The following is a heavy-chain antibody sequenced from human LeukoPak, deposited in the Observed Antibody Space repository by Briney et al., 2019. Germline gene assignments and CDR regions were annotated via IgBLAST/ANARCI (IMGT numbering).Heavy chain of an antibody. CDR3: ARGRYSSRSGGYYFDF. V-gene: IGHV3-7*01. J-gene: IGHJ4*02. D-gene: IGHD6-13*01. CDR1: GFTFSNYW. Sequence: PGGSLRLSCAASGFTFSNYWMSWVRQAPGKGLEWVANIKKDGSEKYYVESVKGRFTISRDNAKNSLYLQMNSLRAEDTAVYYCARGRYSSRSGGYYFDFWGQGTLVTVSS. CDR2: IKKDGSEK.